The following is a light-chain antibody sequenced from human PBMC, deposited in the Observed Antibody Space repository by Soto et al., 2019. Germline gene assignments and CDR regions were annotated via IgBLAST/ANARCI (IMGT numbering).Light chain of an antibody. CDR3: QSSLRDSHV. J-gene: IGLJ1*01. CDR2: GNT. Sequence: QSVLTQPPSVSGAPGHRFTISFTGSISDIGAGYDVHWYQQIPGTAPKLLIYGNTKRPSGVPDRFFGSKSGSSASLAIIGLQAEDEADYYCQSSLRDSHVFATGTKVPVL. V-gene: IGLV1-40*01. CDR1: ISDIGAGYD.